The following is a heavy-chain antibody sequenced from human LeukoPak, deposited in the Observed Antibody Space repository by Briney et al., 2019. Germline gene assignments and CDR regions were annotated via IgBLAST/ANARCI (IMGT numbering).Heavy chain of an antibody. CDR2: ISSSGSYI. V-gene: IGHV3-21*01. Sequence: GGSLRLSCAASGFTFSSYNMNWVRQAPGKGLEWVSSISSSGSYIYYADSVKGRFTISRDNAKNSLFLQVSGLTAEDTGVYYCSRGERRRGYGYVDYWGQGTLVTVSS. D-gene: IGHD5-18*01. CDR3: SRGERRRGYGYVDY. J-gene: IGHJ4*02. CDR1: GFTFSSYN.